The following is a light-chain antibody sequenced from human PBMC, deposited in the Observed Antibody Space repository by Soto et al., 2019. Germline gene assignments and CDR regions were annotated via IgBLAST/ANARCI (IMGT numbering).Light chain of an antibody. CDR2: GAS. J-gene: IGKJ2*01. CDR3: QQSNSIPFT. CDR1: QSVSSSY. Sequence: EIVLTQSPGTLSLSPGERATLSCRASQSVSSSYLAWYQQKPGQAPRLLIYGASSRATGIPDRFSGSGSGTDFTLTISRLEPEDFATYYCQQSNSIPFTFGQGTRLEIK. V-gene: IGKV3D-20*02.